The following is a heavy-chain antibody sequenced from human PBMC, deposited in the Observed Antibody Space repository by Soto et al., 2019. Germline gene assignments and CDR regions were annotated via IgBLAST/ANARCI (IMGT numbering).Heavy chain of an antibody. CDR3: ARAGMTKVTYFDY. V-gene: IGHV4-30-4*01. D-gene: IGHD4-17*01. CDR1: GGSISSGDYY. CDR2: IYYSGST. J-gene: IGHJ4*02. Sequence: SETLSLTCTVSGGSISSGDYYWSWIRQPPGKGLEWIGYIYYSGSTYYNPSLKSRVTISVDTSKNQFSLKLSSVTAADTAVYYCARAGMTKVTYFDYWGQGTLVTVSS.